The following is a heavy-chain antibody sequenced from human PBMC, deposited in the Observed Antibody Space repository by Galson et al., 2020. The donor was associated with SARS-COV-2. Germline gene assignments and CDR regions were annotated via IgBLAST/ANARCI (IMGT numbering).Heavy chain of an antibody. J-gene: IGHJ4*02. CDR2: ISSSGSRL. CDR3: ARAVYHFDY. Sequence: GGTLRLSCAASGFTFSDYEMNWVRQAPVKGLEWVSYISSSGSRLSYADSVKGRFTISRDNAKNSQYLQMNSLRAEDTAIYYCARAVYHFDYWGQGTLVTVSS. V-gene: IGHV3-48*03. CDR1: GFTFSDYE.